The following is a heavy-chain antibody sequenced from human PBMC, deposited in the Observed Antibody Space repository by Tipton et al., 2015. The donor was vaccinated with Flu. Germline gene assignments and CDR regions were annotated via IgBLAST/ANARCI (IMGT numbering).Heavy chain of an antibody. J-gene: IGHJ6*02. V-gene: IGHV4-39*02. Sequence: TLSLTCSVSGGSIRNNNFYWGWIRQPPGKELEWIGNVYHDGTTFHNPSLKSRVTMSVDTSKNQVSLRLRSVTAADTAVYYCARVQRAHTSYARYGMGVWGQGTTVTVSS. D-gene: IGHD6-6*01. CDR2: VYHDGTT. CDR3: ARVQRAHTSYARYGMGV. CDR1: GGSIRNNNFY.